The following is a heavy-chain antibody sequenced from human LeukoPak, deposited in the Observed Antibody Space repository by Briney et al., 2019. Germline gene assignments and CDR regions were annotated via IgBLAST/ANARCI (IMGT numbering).Heavy chain of an antibody. D-gene: IGHD3-10*01. J-gene: IGHJ4*02. Sequence: GGSLRLSCAASGFTVSDNYMTWVRQAPGKGPGWVSVIYSGGTTDYADSVKGRFTISRDNSKNTLYLQMNSLRAEDTAVYYCARAPLGGSGSYPLDYWGQGTLVTVSS. V-gene: IGHV3-53*01. CDR1: GFTVSDNY. CDR2: IYSGGTT. CDR3: ARAPLGGSGSYPLDY.